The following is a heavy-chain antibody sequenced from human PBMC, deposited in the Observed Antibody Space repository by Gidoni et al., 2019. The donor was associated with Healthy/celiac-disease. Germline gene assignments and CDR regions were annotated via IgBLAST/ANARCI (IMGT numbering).Heavy chain of an antibody. J-gene: IGHJ4*02. CDR2: IRSSSSYI. CDR1: GFTFSSYS. V-gene: IGHV3-21*01. D-gene: IGHD4-17*01. CDR3: AREATTAQTD. Sequence: EVQLVESGGGLVKPGGSLRLSCAASGFTFSSYSMNWVRQAPGKGLEWVSSIRSSSSYIYYADSVKGRFTISRDNAKNSLYLQMNSLRAEDTAVYYCAREATTAQTDWGQGTLVTVSS.